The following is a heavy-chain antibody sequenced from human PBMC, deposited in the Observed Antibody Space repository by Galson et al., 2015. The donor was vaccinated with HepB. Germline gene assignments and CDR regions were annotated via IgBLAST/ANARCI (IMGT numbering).Heavy chain of an antibody. Sequence: QVQLQESGPGLVRPSETLSLTCTVSGGSISPYYWNWIRQPPGKDLEWIGEVYPDGSTNYNPSLKSRVTISIDKSNNEFSLKLSSVTAADTAIYYWARGPLVPWNWFDPWGQGTLVTVSS. CDR3: ARGPLVPWNWFDP. J-gene: IGHJ5*02. CDR2: VYPDGST. CDR1: GGSISPYY. V-gene: IGHV4-59*12.